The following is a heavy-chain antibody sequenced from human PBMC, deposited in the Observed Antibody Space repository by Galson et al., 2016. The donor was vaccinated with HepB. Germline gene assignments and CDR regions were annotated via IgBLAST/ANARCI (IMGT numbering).Heavy chain of an antibody. CDR1: GFTFRSHA. D-gene: IGHD3-22*01. J-gene: IGHJ4*02. Sequence: SLRLSCAASGFTFRSHAMSWVRQAPGRGLEWVSSITAGSTSTFYADSVKGRFTMSRYNSKNTLHLQMNSLRAEDTAIYYCARDPASFYYDSRFHPHDYWGQGTLVTVSS. V-gene: IGHV3-23*01. CDR3: ARDPASFYYDSRFHPHDY. CDR2: ITAGSTST.